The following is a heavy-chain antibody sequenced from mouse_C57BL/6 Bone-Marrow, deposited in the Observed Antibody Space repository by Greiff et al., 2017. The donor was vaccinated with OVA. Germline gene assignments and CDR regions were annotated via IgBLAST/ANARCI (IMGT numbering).Heavy chain of an antibody. J-gene: IGHJ2*01. D-gene: IGHD1-1*02. CDR2: IYPGNSDT. Sequence: EVQLQQSGTVLARPGASVKMSCKTSGYTFTSYWMHWVKQRPGQGLEWIGAIYPGNSDTSYNQKFQGKAKLTAVTSASTAYMELSSLTNEDSAVYYCTKLSNFDYWGQGTTLTVSS. CDR1: GYTFTSYW. CDR3: TKLSNFDY. V-gene: IGHV1-5*01.